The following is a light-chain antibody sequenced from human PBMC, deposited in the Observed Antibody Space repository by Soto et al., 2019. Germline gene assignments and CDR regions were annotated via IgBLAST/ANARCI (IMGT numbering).Light chain of an antibody. CDR1: QGISSY. V-gene: IGKV1-8*01. Sequence: AIRMTQSPSSFSASTGDRVTITCRASQGISSYLAWYQQKPGKAPKLLIYAASTLQSGVPSRFSGSGSGTDFTLTISCLQSEDFAVYYCQYYGTSPQTFGQGTKVDIK. CDR3: QYYGTSPQT. J-gene: IGKJ1*01. CDR2: AAS.